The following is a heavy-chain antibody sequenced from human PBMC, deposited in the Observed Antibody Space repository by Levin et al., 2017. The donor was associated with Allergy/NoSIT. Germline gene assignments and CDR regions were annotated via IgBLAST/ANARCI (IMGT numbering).Heavy chain of an antibody. CDR3: ATYNWNYGREFDY. Sequence: PGGSLRLSCAASGFTFSSYWMTWVRQAPGKGLEWVANINPDGSEKYYVDSVEGRFTISRDNAKNSLYLQMNSLRGEDTAVYYCATYNWNYGREFDYWGQGTLVTVSS. CDR2: INPDGSEK. CDR1: GFTFSSYW. V-gene: IGHV3-7*01. D-gene: IGHD1-7*01. J-gene: IGHJ4*02.